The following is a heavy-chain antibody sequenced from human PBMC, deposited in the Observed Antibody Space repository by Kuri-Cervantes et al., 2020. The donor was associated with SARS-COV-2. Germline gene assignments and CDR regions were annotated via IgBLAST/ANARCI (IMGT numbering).Heavy chain of an antibody. Sequence: ASVKVSCKASGYTLTGYYMHWVRQAPGQGLEWMGWINPNSGGTNYAQKFQGRVTMTRDTSISTAYMELSRLRSDDTAVYYCARRTHIVVVTAASFDYWGQGTLVTVSS. CDR3: ARRTHIVVVTAASFDY. V-gene: IGHV1-2*02. J-gene: IGHJ4*02. CDR1: GYTLTGYY. CDR2: INPNSGGT. D-gene: IGHD2-21*02.